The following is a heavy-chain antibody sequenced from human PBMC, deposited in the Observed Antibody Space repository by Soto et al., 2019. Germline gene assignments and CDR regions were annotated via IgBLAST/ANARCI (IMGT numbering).Heavy chain of an antibody. D-gene: IGHD3-22*01. CDR1: GGSVSSGSYY. Sequence: QVQLQESGPGLVKPSETLSLTCTVSGGSVSSGSYYWSWIRQPPGKGLEWIGYIYYSGSTNYNPALKRRVNISVDTSKNQFSLKLSSVTAADTAVYYCARDRYYDSSGRFDYWGQGTLVTVSS. J-gene: IGHJ4*02. V-gene: IGHV4-61*01. CDR2: IYYSGST. CDR3: ARDRYYDSSGRFDY.